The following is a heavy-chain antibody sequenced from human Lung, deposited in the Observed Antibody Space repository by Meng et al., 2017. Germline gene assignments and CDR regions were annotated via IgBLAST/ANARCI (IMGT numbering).Heavy chain of an antibody. J-gene: IGHJ5*02. CDR1: GYIFTTYT. CDR3: ARGGDFDP. V-gene: IGHV7-4-1*02. D-gene: IGHD2/OR15-2a*01. Sequence: QVQLVQSASEFKKHVASVKVSCKASGYIFTTYTINCVRQAHGRGLEWMGWISTNTGISTYVQSFTGRLVFSLDTSVSTAYLRSSSLEAADTAVYYCARGGDFDPWGQGTLVTVSS. CDR2: ISTNTGIS.